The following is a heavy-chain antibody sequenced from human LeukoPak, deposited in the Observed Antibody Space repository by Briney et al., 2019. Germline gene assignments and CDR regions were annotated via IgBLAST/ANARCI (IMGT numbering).Heavy chain of an antibody. J-gene: IGHJ5*02. Sequence: GASVKVSCKASGYTFTKYYMHWVRQAPGQGLEWMGIIYPSGGSTRYAQKFQGRVTMTRDMSTSTVYMELSSLRSDDTAVYYCAREGIPDASLVGWFDPWGQGTLVTVSS. V-gene: IGHV1-46*01. CDR2: IYPSGGST. CDR1: GYTFTKYY. CDR3: AREGIPDASLVGWFDP. D-gene: IGHD2-8*02.